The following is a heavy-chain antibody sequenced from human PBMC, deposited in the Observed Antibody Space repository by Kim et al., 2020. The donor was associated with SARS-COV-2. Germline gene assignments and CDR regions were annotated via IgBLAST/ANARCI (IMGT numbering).Heavy chain of an antibody. V-gene: IGHV4-61*08. Sequence: SETLSLTCTVSGGSVSTGGYYWSWIRQPPGKGLEWIGHIYYSGSTNYNPSLKSRVTISVDTSKHQFSLKLSSVTVADTAVYYCARFRLSCSGGSCWEDNWFDPWGQGTLVTVSS. CDR1: GGSVSTGGYY. CDR3: ARFRLSCSGGSCWEDNWFDP. J-gene: IGHJ5*02. CDR2: IYYSGST. D-gene: IGHD2-15*01.